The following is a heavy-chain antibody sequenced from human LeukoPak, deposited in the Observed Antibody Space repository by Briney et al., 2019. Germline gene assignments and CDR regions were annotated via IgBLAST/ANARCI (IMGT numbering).Heavy chain of an antibody. D-gene: IGHD2-15*01. V-gene: IGHV4-34*01. Sequence: SETLSLTCAVYGGSFSGYYWSWIRQPPRKGLAWIGEINHSGSTNYNPSLKSRVTISVDTSKNQFSLKLSSVTAADTAVYYCARLSGYCSGGSCYYNYRCAFDIWGQGTMVTVSS. CDR2: INHSGST. CDR1: GGSFSGYY. CDR3: ARLSGYCSGGSCYYNYRCAFDI. J-gene: IGHJ3*02.